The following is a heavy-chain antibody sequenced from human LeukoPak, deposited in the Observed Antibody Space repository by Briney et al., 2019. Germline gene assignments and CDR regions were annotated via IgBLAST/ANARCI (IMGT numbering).Heavy chain of an antibody. CDR2: ITSSSTY. D-gene: IGHD5-12*01. V-gene: IGHV3-21*01. J-gene: IGHJ3*02. CDR3: ARERVTTTAFDI. CDR1: GFTLSTYN. Sequence: GGSLRLSCAASGFTLSTYNTHWVRQAAGKGLEWVSSITSSSTYYADSVKGRFTISRDNAKNSLYLQMNSLRAEDTAVYYCARERVTTTAFDIWGQGTMVTVSS.